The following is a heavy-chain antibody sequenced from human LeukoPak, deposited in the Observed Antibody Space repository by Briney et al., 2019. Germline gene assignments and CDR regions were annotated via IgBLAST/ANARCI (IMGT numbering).Heavy chain of an antibody. V-gene: IGHV3-23*01. CDR1: GFTFSSYS. Sequence: PGGSLRLSCAASGFTFSSYSMNWVRQAPGKGLEWVSAISGSGGSTYYADSVKGRFTISRDNSKNTLYLQMNSLRAEDTAVYYCAKGRAWIQLWLFDYWGQGTLVTVSS. CDR2: ISGSGGST. D-gene: IGHD5-18*01. CDR3: AKGRAWIQLWLFDY. J-gene: IGHJ4*02.